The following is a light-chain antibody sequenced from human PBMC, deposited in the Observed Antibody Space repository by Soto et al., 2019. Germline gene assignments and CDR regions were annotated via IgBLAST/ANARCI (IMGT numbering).Light chain of an antibody. Sequence: DIQMTQSPSTLSASVGDRVTITCRASQSISSWLAWYQQKPGKAPKLLIYDASSLESGVPSRFSGSGSGTEFTLTISSLQPDDFATYYCQQYNSYSPKFGPGTKVEIK. CDR1: QSISSW. V-gene: IGKV1-5*01. CDR3: QQYNSYSPK. CDR2: DAS. J-gene: IGKJ1*01.